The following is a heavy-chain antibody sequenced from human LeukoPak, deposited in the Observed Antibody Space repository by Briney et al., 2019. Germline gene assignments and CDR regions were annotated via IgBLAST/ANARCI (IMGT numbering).Heavy chain of an antibody. J-gene: IGHJ1*01. D-gene: IGHD3-22*01. CDR1: GATFSSYA. Sequence: GSSVELSCKASGATFSSYAISWMRQAPGQGLEWMGGIIPIFGTANYAQKFQGRVTITADQSTSTAYMELRSLRAADTAVYDYAREPNYYDSSGYPTKKYFQHWGQGTLVTVSS. CDR2: IIPIFGTA. V-gene: IGHV1-69*01. CDR3: AREPNYYDSSGYPTKKYFQH.